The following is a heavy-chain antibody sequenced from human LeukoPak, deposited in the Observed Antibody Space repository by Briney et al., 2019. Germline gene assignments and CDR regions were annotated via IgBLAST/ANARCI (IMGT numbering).Heavy chain of an antibody. D-gene: IGHD6-13*01. CDR1: GFAFSRHG. CDR3: AKDPGIAAAGTFDY. J-gene: IGHJ4*02. Sequence: PGGSLRLSCAASGFAFSRHGIHWIRQAPGKGLEWVAFIPYDGNNKFYADSVKGRFTISRDNSKNTLYLQMNSLRAEDTSVYYCAKDPGIAAAGTFDYWGQGTLVTVSS. V-gene: IGHV3-30*02. CDR2: IPYDGNNK.